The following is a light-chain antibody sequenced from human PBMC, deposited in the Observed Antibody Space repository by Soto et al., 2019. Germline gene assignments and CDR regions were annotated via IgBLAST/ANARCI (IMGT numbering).Light chain of an antibody. V-gene: IGKV1-5*03. J-gene: IGKJ4*01. CDR3: QQYTSHPLT. Sequence: DIQMTQSPSTLSASVGDRLTITCRASQSISSWLAWYQQKPGKAPERLIYKASSLESGVTSRFSGSGSGTEFTLTISSLQPDDFATYYCQQYTSHPLTFGGGTKVEIK. CDR2: KAS. CDR1: QSISSW.